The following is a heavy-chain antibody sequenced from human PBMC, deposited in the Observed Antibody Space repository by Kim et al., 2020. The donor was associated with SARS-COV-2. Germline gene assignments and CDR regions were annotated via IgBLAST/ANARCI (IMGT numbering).Heavy chain of an antibody. CDR1: GGSISSYY. Sequence: SETLSLTCTVSGGSISSYYWSWIRQPPGKGLEWIGYIYYSGSTNYNPSLKSRVTISVDTSKNQFSLKLSSVTAADTAVYYCAKTTYGDYRGAHWFDPWGQGTLVTVSS. V-gene: IGHV4-59*01. J-gene: IGHJ5*02. D-gene: IGHD4-17*01. CDR2: IYYSGST. CDR3: AKTTYGDYRGAHWFDP.